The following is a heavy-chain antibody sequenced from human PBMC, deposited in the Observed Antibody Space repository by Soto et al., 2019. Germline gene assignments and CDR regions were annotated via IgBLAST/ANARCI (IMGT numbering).Heavy chain of an antibody. CDR1: GASISSGRSY. CDR2: MFDSGST. D-gene: IGHD5-12*01. J-gene: IGHJ4*02. V-gene: IGHV4-31*03. CDR3: ARDNGYGHFDS. Sequence: SETLSLTCTVCGASISSGRSYWSWIRQHPGKGLGWIGYMFDSGSTYYPPSLKSRVNISADTSTSPFTQRLTSVTPADTAVYYCARDNGYGHFDSWGQGTLVTVTS.